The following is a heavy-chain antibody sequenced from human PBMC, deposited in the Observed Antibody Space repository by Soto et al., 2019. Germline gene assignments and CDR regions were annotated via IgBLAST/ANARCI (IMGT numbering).Heavy chain of an antibody. CDR3: VRDQGKDYGEAWFDP. CDR2: TYYSGST. CDR1: GGSISSYY. Sequence: SSETLSLTCTVSGGSISSYYWSWIRQPPGKGLEWIGYTYYSGSTNYNPSLKSQVTMSVDTSKNHFSLILRSVTAADTAVYYCVRDQGKDYGEAWFDPWGQGIPVTVSS. J-gene: IGHJ5*02. V-gene: IGHV4-59*01. D-gene: IGHD4-17*01.